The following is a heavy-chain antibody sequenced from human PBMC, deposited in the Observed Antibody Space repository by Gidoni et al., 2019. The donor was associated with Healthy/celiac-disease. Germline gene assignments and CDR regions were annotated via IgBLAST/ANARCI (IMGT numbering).Heavy chain of an antibody. J-gene: IGHJ4*02. CDR3: ARGRELEWVIDY. V-gene: IGHV4-30-2*01. Sequence: QLQLQESGSGLVKPSQTRSSTCAVSGGSISSGGYSWSWIRQPPGKGLEWLGYIYHSGSTYYNPSLTSRVTISVDRSKNQFSLKLSSVTAADTAVYYCARGRELEWVIDYWGQGTLVTVSS. CDR2: IYHSGST. D-gene: IGHD3-3*01. CDR1: GGSISSGGYS.